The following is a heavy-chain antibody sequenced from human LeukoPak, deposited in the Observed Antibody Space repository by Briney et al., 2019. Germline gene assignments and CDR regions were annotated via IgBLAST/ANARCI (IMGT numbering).Heavy chain of an antibody. CDR1: GGTFSSYA. Sequence: SVKVSCKASGGTFSSYAISWVRQAPGQGLEWMGGIIPIFGTANYAQKFQGRVTITADKSTSTAYMELSSLGSEDTAVYYCARGDYYDSSGYYPAHWYFDLWGRGTLVTVSS. D-gene: IGHD3-22*01. CDR3: ARGDYYDSSGYYPAHWYFDL. V-gene: IGHV1-69*06. CDR2: IIPIFGTA. J-gene: IGHJ2*01.